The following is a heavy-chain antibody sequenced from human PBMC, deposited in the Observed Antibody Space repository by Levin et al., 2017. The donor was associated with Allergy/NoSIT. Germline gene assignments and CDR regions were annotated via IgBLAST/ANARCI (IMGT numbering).Heavy chain of an antibody. V-gene: IGHV3-21*01. CDR2: ISSSSSYI. CDR3: AREWYSSSAPDY. D-gene: IGHD6-6*01. CDR1: GFTFSSYS. J-gene: IGHJ4*02. Sequence: GESLKISCAASGFTFSSYSMNWVRQAPGKGLEWVSSISSSSSYIYYADSVKGRFTISRDNAKNSLYLQMNSLRAEDTAVYYCAREWYSSSAPDYWGQGTLVTVSS.